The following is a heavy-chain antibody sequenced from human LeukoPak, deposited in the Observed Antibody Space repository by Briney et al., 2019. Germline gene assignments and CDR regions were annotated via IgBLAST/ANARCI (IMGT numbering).Heavy chain of an antibody. V-gene: IGHV3-30*18. J-gene: IGHJ4*02. CDR1: RFTVGPTD. CDR2: LKHDDEI. Sequence: GGSLRLSCVASRFTVGPTDMYCLRRSPGKTREWVAVLKHDDEIHYMDSVRGRFTISRDNSRNTLLLDMDGLRPGDTATYYCTNIGPVSGTIDYWGQGTLVTVSS. D-gene: IGHD1-26*01. CDR3: TNIGPVSGTIDY.